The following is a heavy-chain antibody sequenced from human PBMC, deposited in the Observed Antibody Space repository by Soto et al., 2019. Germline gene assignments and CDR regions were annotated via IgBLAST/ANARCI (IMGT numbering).Heavy chain of an antibody. CDR1: GFTFSSYG. J-gene: IGHJ4*02. CDR3: ARDKRRDGYKLIAS. D-gene: IGHD6-25*01. CDR2: IWYDGSNK. V-gene: IGHV3-33*01. Sequence: PGGSLRLSCAASGFTFSSYGMHWVRQAPGKGLEWVAVIWYDGSNKYYADSVKGRFTISRDNSKNTLYLQMNSLRAEDTAVYYCARDKRRDGYKLIASWGQGTLVTVSS.